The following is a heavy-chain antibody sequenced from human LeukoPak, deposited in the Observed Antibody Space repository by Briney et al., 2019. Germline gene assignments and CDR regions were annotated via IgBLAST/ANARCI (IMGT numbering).Heavy chain of an antibody. J-gene: IGHJ4*02. CDR1: GFTFSSYG. V-gene: IGHV3-30*03. CDR2: ISYDGSNK. Sequence: PGGSLRLSCAASGFTFSSYGMHWVRQAPGKGLEWVAVISYDGSNKYYADSVKGRFTISRDNSKNTLYLQMNSLRAEDTAVYYCARDPHVVEAAGQVDYWGQGTLVTVSS. CDR3: ARDPHVVEAAGQVDY. D-gene: IGHD6-13*01.